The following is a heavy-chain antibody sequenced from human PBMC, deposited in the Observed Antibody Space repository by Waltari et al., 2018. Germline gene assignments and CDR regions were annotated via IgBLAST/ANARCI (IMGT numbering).Heavy chain of an antibody. V-gene: IGHV1-69*01. CDR1: GGTFSSYA. D-gene: IGHD3-9*01. Sequence: QVQLVQSGAEVKKPGSSVKVSCKASGGTFSSYAISWVRQAPGQGLEWMGGIIPSFGTVNYAQKFQGRVTITADESTSTAYMELSSLRSEDTAVYYCARGYYDILTGYRSYYYGMDVWGQGTTVTVSS. J-gene: IGHJ6*02. CDR3: ARGYYDILTGYRSYYYGMDV. CDR2: IIPSFGTV.